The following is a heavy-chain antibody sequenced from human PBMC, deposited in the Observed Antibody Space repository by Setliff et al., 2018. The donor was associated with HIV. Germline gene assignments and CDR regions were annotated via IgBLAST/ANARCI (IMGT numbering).Heavy chain of an antibody. Sequence: SSETLSLTCAVYGGSFSDYYWSWIRQPPGKGLEWIGYIYYSGSTNYNPSLKSRVTISVDTSKNQFSLGMRSVTAADTAVYYCARVFVDTAVLRVLEYYFDSWGRGTLVTVSS. V-gene: IGHV4-59*12. CDR3: ARVFVDTAVLRVLEYYFDS. CDR2: IYYSGST. J-gene: IGHJ4*02. CDR1: GGSFSDYY. D-gene: IGHD5-18*01.